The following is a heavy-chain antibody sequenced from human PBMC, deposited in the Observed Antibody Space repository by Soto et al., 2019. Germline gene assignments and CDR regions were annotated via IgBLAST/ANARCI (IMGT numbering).Heavy chain of an antibody. CDR2: VSFDGSKK. J-gene: IGHJ4*02. CDR3: AKDMVHVGMVFDL. D-gene: IGHD3-10*01. V-gene: IGHV3-30*18. Sequence: QEQLVESGGGVVQPGRSLRLSCVVSGFTFSTYGMHWVRQAPGKGLEWVAVVSFDGSKKYTTDSVKGRFTISRDNSKNTLHLQMNNLRPDDTAVYYCAKDMVHVGMVFDLWGQGTLVTVSS. CDR1: GFTFSTYG.